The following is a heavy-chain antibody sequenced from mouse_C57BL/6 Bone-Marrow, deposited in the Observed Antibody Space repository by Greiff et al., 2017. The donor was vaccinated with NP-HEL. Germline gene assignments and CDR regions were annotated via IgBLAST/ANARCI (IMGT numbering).Heavy chain of an antibody. D-gene: IGHD2-3*01. CDR3: ARDERANDGYYDY. CDR2: INYDGSST. J-gene: IGHJ2*01. V-gene: IGHV5-16*01. Sequence: DVKLVESEGGLVQPGSSMKLSCTASGFTFSDYYMAWVRQVPEKGLEWVANINYDGSSTYYLDSLKSRFIISRDNAKNILYLQMSSLKSEDTATYYCARDERANDGYYDYWGQGTTLTVSS. CDR1: GFTFSDYY.